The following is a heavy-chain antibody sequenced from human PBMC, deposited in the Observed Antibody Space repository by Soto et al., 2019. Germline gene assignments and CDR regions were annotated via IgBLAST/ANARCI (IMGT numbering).Heavy chain of an antibody. V-gene: IGHV1-58*01. CDR3: AADGQYYYDSSGYYEVFDY. D-gene: IGHD3-22*01. CDR2: IVVGSGNT. J-gene: IGHJ4*02. Sequence: GASVKVSCKASGFTFTSSAVQWVRQARGQRLEWIGWIVVGSGNTNYAQKFQERVTITRDMSTSTAYMELSSLRSEDTAVYYCAADGQYYYDSSGYYEVFDYWGQGTLVTVSS. CDR1: GFTFTSSA.